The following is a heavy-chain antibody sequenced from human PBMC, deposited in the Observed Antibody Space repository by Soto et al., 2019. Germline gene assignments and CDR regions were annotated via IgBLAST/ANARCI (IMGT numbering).Heavy chain of an antibody. CDR1: GGSISSYY. Sequence: SETLSLTCTVSGGSISSYYWSWIRQPPGKGLEWIGYIYHSGSTNYNPSLKSRVTISVDTSKNQFSLKLSSVTAADTAVYYCARDLGARGVVIGTHFFSCMVVWGQGTSVTVSS. J-gene: IGHJ6*02. CDR2: IYHSGST. V-gene: IGHV4-59*01. D-gene: IGHD3-3*01. CDR3: ARDLGARGVVIGTHFFSCMVV.